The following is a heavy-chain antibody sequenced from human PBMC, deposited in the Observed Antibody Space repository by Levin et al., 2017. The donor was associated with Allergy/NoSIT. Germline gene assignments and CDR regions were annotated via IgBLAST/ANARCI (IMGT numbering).Heavy chain of an antibody. V-gene: IGHV3-21*01. Sequence: GGSLRLSCEVSGFTISSYGMAWVRQAPGKGLEWVSSITSTTVSSTTYTYYADSVKGRFIVSRDNDNNSLYLQMTSLRAEDTGVYFCARIRISLMAAAGTWLDPGGRGPRSPSHQ. J-gene: IGHJ5*02. CDR1: GFTISSYG. CDR2: ITSTTVSSTTYT. D-gene: IGHD6-13*01. CDR3: ARIRISLMAAAGTWLDP.